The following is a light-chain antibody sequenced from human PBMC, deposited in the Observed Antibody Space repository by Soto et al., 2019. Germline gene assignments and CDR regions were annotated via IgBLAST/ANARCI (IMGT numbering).Light chain of an antibody. CDR3: QQRINWPT. J-gene: IGKJ2*01. CDR1: QSVSSY. CDR2: DAS. Sequence: EIVLTQSPATLSLSPRERATLSCRASQSVSSYLAWYQQKPGQAPRLLIYDASNRATGIPARFSGSGSGTDFTLTISSLEPEDFAVYYCQQRINWPTFGQGTKLEIK. V-gene: IGKV3-11*01.